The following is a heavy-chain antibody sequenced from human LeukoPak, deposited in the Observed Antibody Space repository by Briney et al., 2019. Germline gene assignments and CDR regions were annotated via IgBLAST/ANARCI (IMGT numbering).Heavy chain of an antibody. CDR2: ISSSASAI. D-gene: IGHD2-2*01. Sequence: GGSLRLSCAASGFIFSDYYVAWIRQAPGKGLEWISYISSSASAIYYADSVKGRFTISRDNARNTLYLHLNSLRAEDTAVYYCAKAPCSSTTCYFDSWGQGTLVTVSS. CDR3: AKAPCSSTTCYFDS. V-gene: IGHV3-11*01. J-gene: IGHJ4*02. CDR1: GFIFSDYY.